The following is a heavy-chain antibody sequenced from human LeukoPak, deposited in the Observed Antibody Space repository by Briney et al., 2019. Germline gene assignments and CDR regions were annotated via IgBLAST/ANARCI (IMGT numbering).Heavy chain of an antibody. CDR3: AKDAWIRLWLPGAFDI. J-gene: IGHJ3*02. CDR1: GFTFRSYA. Sequence: PGGSLRPSSAASGFTFRSYAMYWVREAPRKGLEWVSTIRGSGGTPSSAASAKGRFTIYRANPKNTLSRQRNRLRAEDTAVYYCAKDAWIRLWLPGAFDIWGQGTMVTVSS. CDR2: IRGSGGTP. D-gene: IGHD5-18*01. V-gene: IGHV3-23*01.